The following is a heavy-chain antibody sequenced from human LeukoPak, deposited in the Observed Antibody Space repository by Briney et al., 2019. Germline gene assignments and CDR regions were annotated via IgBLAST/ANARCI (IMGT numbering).Heavy chain of an antibody. CDR2: INAGNGNT. CDR1: GYTFTSYA. J-gene: IGHJ6*04. CDR3: ARIHSLSYYYGMDV. D-gene: IGHD3-16*02. Sequence: GASVKVSCKASGYTFTSYAMHWVRQAPGQRLEWTGWINAGNGNTKYSQKFQGRVTITRDTSASTAYMELSSLRSEDTAVYYCARIHSLSYYYGMDVWGKGTTVTVSS. V-gene: IGHV1-3*01.